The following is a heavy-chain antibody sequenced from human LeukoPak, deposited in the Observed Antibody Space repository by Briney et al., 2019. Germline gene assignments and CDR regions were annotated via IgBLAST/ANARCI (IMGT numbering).Heavy chain of an antibody. J-gene: IGHJ4*02. CDR1: GYTITGYY. D-gene: IGHD3-10*01. CDR2: INPNSSGT. V-gene: IGHV1-2*02. Sequence: ASVKVSCTASGYTITGYYMHWVRQAHGQGLEWMGWINPNSSGTNYAQKSQGRVTMTRDTSISTAYMELSRLRSDDTAVYYCARSRTGSGFLFDYWGQGTLVTVSS. CDR3: ARSRTGSGFLFDY.